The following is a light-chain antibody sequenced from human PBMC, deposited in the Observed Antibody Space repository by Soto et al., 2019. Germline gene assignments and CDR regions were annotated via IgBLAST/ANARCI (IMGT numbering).Light chain of an antibody. CDR2: DAS. CDR3: CSYAGSFTWV. CDR1: TGDVGTYNF. Sequence: QSALTQPRSVSGSPGQSVTISCTGTTGDVGTYNFVSWYQHHPGKAPKLMIYDASKRPSGVPDRFPASKSGNTASLTISGLQAEDEADYYCCSYAGSFTWVFGGGTKLTVL. J-gene: IGLJ3*02. V-gene: IGLV2-11*01.